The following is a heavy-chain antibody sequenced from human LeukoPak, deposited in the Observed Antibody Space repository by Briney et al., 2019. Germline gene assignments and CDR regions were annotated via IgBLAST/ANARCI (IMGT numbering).Heavy chain of an antibody. CDR3: ARGNTFYYDSSGYNL. D-gene: IGHD3-22*01. CDR2: IYYSGST. Sequence: SETLSLTCTVSGGSISSGGYYWSWIRQHPGKGLEWIGYIYYSGSTYYNPSLKSRVTISVDTSKNQFSLKLSSVTAADTAVYYCARGNTFYYDSSGYNLWGQGTLVTVSS. J-gene: IGHJ4*02. V-gene: IGHV4-31*03. CDR1: GGSISSGGYY.